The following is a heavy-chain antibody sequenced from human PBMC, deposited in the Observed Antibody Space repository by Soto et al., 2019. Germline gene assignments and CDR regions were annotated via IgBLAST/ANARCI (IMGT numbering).Heavy chain of an antibody. CDR1: GYTLTELS. V-gene: IGHV1-24*01. Sequence: ASVKVSFKVSGYTLTELSMHWVRQPPGKGLEWMGGFDPEDAETIYARRFRGRVTMTEDTSADTAYMELSSLRSEDTAVYYCAAGVVPYGMDVWGQGTTVTVSS. CDR3: AAGVVPYGMDV. D-gene: IGHD2-15*01. CDR2: FDPEDAET. J-gene: IGHJ6*02.